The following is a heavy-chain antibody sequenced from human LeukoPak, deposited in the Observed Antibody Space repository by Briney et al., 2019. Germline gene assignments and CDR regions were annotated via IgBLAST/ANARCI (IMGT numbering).Heavy chain of an antibody. CDR2: IYYSGST. CDR1: GGSISSYY. D-gene: IGHD5-18*01. V-gene: IGHV4-59*01. CDR3: ARSGYSYGADAFDI. Sequence: SETLSLTCPVSGGSISSYYWSWIRQPPGKGLEWIGYIYYSGSTNYNPSLKSRVTISVDTSKNQFSLKLSSVTAADTAVYYCARSGYSYGADAFDIWGQGTMVTVSS. J-gene: IGHJ3*02.